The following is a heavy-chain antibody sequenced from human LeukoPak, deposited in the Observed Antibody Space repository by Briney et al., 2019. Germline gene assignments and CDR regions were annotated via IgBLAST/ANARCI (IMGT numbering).Heavy chain of an antibody. CDR1: GGSISSYY. D-gene: IGHD3-10*01. Sequence: RPSETLSLTCTVSGGSISSYYWSWIRQPPGKGLEWIGEINHSGSTNYNPSLKSRVTISVDTSKNQFSLKLSSVTAADTAVYYCARGLSLSGWVRGVISPFYYYYYMDVWGKGTTVTVSS. CDR2: INHSGST. CDR3: ARGLSLSGWVRGVISPFYYYYYMDV. V-gene: IGHV4-34*01. J-gene: IGHJ6*03.